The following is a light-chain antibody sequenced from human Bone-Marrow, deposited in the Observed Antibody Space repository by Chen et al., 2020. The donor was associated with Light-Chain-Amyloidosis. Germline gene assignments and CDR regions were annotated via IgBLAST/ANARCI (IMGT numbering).Light chain of an antibody. CDR3: QSYQGSSQGV. Sequence: NFMLTQPHSVSESPGTTVIISCTRSIGSIATNYGQWYRQRPGSSPTTVIYEDDQRPSGVPDRFSGSIDRSSNSASLTISGLKTEDEADYYCQSYQGSSQGVFGGGTKLTVL. J-gene: IGLJ3*02. CDR1: IGSIATNY. CDR2: EDD. V-gene: IGLV6-57*01.